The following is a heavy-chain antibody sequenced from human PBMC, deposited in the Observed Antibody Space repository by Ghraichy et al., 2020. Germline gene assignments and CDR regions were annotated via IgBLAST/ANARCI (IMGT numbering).Heavy chain of an antibody. CDR2: FDPEDGET. V-gene: IGHV1-24*01. J-gene: IGHJ2*01. CDR3: ATKGSRYCSGGSCYSAWYFDL. CDR1: GYTLTELS. Sequence: ASVKVSCKVSGYTLTELSMHWVRQAPGKGLEWMGGFDPEDGETIYAQKFQGRVTMTEDTSTDTAYMELSSLRSEDTAVYYCATKGSRYCSGGSCYSAWYFDLWGRGTLVTVSS. D-gene: IGHD2-15*01.